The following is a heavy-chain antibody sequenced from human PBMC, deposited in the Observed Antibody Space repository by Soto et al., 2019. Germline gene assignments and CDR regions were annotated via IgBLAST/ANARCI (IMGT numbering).Heavy chain of an antibody. D-gene: IGHD5-12*01. J-gene: IGHJ4*02. V-gene: IGHV3-21*01. CDR2: ISSSSSYI. Sequence: EVQLVESGGGLVKPGGSPRLSCAASGFTFSSYSMNWVRQAPGKGLEWVSSISSSSSYIYYADSVKGRFTISRDNAKNSLYLQMNSLRAEDTAVYYCASEASYGGPKHFDYWGQGTLVTVSS. CDR3: ASEASYGGPKHFDY. CDR1: GFTFSSYS.